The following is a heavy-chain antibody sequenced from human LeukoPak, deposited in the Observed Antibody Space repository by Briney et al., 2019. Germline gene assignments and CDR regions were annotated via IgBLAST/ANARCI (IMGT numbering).Heavy chain of an antibody. CDR1: GGSISSSSYY. CDR2: INHSGST. V-gene: IGHV4-39*07. CDR3: ARRVGLVLFSNWFDP. D-gene: IGHD3/OR15-3a*01. Sequence: SETLSLTCTVSGGSISSSSYYWGWIRQPPGKGLEWIGEINHSGSTNYNPSLKSRVTISVDTSKNQFSLKLSSVTAADTAVYYCARRVGLVLFSNWFDPWGQGTLVTVSS. J-gene: IGHJ5*02.